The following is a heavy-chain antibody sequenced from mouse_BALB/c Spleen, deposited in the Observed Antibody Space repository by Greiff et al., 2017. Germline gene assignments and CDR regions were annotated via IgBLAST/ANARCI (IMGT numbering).Heavy chain of an antibody. V-gene: IGHV5-6-3*01. J-gene: IGHJ4*01. CDR3: ARDWTMDY. CDR2: INSNGGST. CDR1: GFTFSSYG. Sequence: EVKLMESGGGLVQPGGSLKLSCAASGFTFSSYGMSWVRQTPDKRLELVATINSNGGSTYYPDSVKGRFTISRDNAKNTLYLQMSSLKSEDTAMYYCARDWTMDYWGQGTSVTVSS.